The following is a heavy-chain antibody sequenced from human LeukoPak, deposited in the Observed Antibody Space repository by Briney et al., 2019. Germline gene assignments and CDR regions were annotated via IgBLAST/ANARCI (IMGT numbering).Heavy chain of an antibody. CDR3: ARVDYYYDSSGYYYFDY. CDR2: IKQDGSEK. CDR1: GFTFSTYS. V-gene: IGHV3-7*01. D-gene: IGHD3-22*01. J-gene: IGHJ4*02. Sequence: GGSLRLSCAASGFTFSTYSMNWVRQAPGKGLEWVANIKQDGSEKYYVDSVKGRFTISRDNAKNSLYLQMNSLRAEDTAVYYCARVDYYYDSSGYYYFDYWGQGTLVTVSS.